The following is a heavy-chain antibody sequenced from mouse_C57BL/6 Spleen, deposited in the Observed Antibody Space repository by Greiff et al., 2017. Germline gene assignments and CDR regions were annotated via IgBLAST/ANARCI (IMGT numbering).Heavy chain of an antibody. CDR3: ARKDYGSSFFAY. V-gene: IGHV1-50*01. J-gene: IGHJ3*01. CDR1: GYTFTSYW. CDR2: IAPSDSYT. Sequence: QVQLQQPGAELVKPGASVKLSCKASGYTFTSYWMQWVKQRPGQGLEWIGEIAPSDSYTNYNQKFKGKATLTVDTSSSTAYMQLSSLTSEDAAVYYCARKDYGSSFFAYWGQGTPLTVSA. D-gene: IGHD1-1*01.